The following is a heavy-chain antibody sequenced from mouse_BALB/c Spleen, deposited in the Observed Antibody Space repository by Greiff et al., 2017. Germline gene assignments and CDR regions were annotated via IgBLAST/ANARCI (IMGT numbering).Heavy chain of an antibody. CDR3: ARKKFYYGSSYDAMDY. J-gene: IGHJ4*01. V-gene: IGHV3-2*02. D-gene: IGHD1-1*01. CDR1: GYSITSDYA. Sequence: DVKLQESGPGLVKPSQSLSLTCTVTGYSITSDYAWNWIRQFPGNKLEWMGYISYSGSTSYNPSLKSRISITRDTSKNQFFLQLNSVTTEDTATYYCARKKFYYGSSYDAMDYWGQGTSVTVSS. CDR2: ISYSGST.